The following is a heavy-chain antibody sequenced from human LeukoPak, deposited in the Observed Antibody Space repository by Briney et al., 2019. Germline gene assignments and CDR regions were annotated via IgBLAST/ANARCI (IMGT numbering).Heavy chain of an antibody. CDR2: IYHSGST. D-gene: IGHD5-12*01. Sequence: PSETLSVTCAVSGGSISSGGYSWSWIRQPPGKGLEWIGYIYHSGSTYYNPSLKSRVTISVDRSKNQFSLKLSSVTAADTAVYYCARADIVATNAFDIWGQGTMVTVSS. J-gene: IGHJ3*02. V-gene: IGHV4-30-2*01. CDR1: GGSISSGGYS. CDR3: ARADIVATNAFDI.